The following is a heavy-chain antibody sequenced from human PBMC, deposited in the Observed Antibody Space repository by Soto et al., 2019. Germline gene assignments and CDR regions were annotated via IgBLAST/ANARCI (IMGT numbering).Heavy chain of an antibody. V-gene: IGHV3-66*01. J-gene: IGHJ4*02. CDR1: GFTVSSNY. Sequence: PVGSLRLSCAASGFTVSSNYMSWVRQAPGKGLEWVSVIYSGGSTYYADSVKGRFTISRDNSKNTLYLQMNSLRAEDTAVYYCARDTYSATIHLIGRPIYYFDYWGQGTLVTVSS. D-gene: IGHD2-21*01. CDR3: ARDTYSATIHLIGRPIYYFDY. CDR2: IYSGGST.